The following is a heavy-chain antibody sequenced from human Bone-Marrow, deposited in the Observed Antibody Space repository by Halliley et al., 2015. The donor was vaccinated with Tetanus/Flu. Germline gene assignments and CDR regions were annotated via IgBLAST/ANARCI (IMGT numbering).Heavy chain of an antibody. J-gene: IGHJ4*02. D-gene: IGHD6-13*01. Sequence: WVALISYEGSIKHYPDSVKGRLTVSRDNSKNTLYLEMQSLRAEDTAVYYCAKGSVAAAGRYYFDYCGQGTLVTVSS. V-gene: IGHV3-30*01. CDR2: ISYEGSIK. CDR3: AKGSVAAAGRYYFDY.